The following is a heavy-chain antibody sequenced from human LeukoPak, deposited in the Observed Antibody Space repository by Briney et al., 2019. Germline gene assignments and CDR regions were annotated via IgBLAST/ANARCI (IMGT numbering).Heavy chain of an antibody. CDR3: ARVASGYSSYQEVY. CDR1: GYTFTGYY. CDR2: INPNSGGT. J-gene: IGHJ4*02. D-gene: IGHD6-13*01. Sequence: GASVTVSCKASGYTFTGYYMHWVRQAPGQGLEWMGWINPNSGGTNYAQKFQGRVTMTRDTSTSTAYMELRSLRSDDTAVYYCARVASGYSSYQEVYWGQGTLVTVSS. V-gene: IGHV1-2*02.